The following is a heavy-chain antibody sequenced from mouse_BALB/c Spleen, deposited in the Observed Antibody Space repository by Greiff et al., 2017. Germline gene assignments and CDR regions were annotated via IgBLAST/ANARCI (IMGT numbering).Heavy chain of an antibody. D-gene: IGHD1-1*01. V-gene: IGHV3-6*02. Sequence: EVKLQESGPGLVKPSQSLSLTCSVTGYSITSGYYWNWIRQFPGNKLEWMGYISYDGSNNYNPSLKNRISITRDTSENQFFLKLNSVTTEDTATYYCARDPYYYGSPWFAYWGQGTLVTVSA. CDR1: GYSITSGYY. CDR3: ARDPYYYGSPWFAY. J-gene: IGHJ3*01. CDR2: ISYDGSN.